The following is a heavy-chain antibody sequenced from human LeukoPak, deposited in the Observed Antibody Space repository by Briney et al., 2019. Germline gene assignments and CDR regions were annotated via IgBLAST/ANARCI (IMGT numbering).Heavy chain of an antibody. CDR3: ARGRGPYGWFDP. Sequence: GGSLRLSCAASGFSLSSYWMHWARQTPGKGLVWVSRMSSDESTTNYADSVRGRFTISRDNAKNALYLQMNNLRAEDTAIYFCARGRGPYGWFDPWGQGTLVTVSS. V-gene: IGHV3-74*01. D-gene: IGHD3-10*01. J-gene: IGHJ5*02. CDR2: MSSDESTT. CDR1: GFSLSSYW.